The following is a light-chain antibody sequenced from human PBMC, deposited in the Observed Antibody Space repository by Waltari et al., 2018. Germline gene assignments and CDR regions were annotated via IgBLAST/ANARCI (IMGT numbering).Light chain of an antibody. V-gene: IGLV1-44*01. CDR2: RND. CDR3: AAWDDSLNGRWV. J-gene: IGLJ2*01. CDR1: SSNVGSNV. Sequence: QSEMSQPPSVSGTPGQTVTISCSGRSSNVGSNVVNWYQQLPGTAPKLLIYRNDRRPSGFPDRFSGSKSGTSASLAISGLQSEDEADYYCAAWDDSLNGRWVFGAGTKLTVL.